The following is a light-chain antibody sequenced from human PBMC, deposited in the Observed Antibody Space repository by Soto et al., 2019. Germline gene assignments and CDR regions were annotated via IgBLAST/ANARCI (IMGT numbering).Light chain of an antibody. CDR2: EDD. CDR1: SGSIASNY. V-gene: IGLV6-57*04. Sequence: NFMLTQPHSVSESPGKTVTISCTRSSGSIASNYVQWFQQRPGSAPTTVIYEDDQRLSGVPDRFSGSIDSSSNSASLTISGLKTVDEADYYCQSYDTRTWVFGGGTEVTVL. J-gene: IGLJ3*02. CDR3: QSYDTRTWV.